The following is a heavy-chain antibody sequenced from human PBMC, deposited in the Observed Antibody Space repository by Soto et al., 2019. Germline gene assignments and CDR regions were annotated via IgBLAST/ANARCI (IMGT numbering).Heavy chain of an antibody. J-gene: IGHJ4*02. V-gene: IGHV3-48*01. Sequence: PGGSLRLSCVSSGFTFNSYSMNWVRQAPGKGLEWISYINSGSTSVFYAASVNGRFTISRDNAKNSLYLQMNSLRAEDTAVYYCASSASPDAYWGQGTLVTVSS. CDR3: ASSASPDAY. CDR2: INSGSTSV. D-gene: IGHD1-26*01. CDR1: GFTFNSYS.